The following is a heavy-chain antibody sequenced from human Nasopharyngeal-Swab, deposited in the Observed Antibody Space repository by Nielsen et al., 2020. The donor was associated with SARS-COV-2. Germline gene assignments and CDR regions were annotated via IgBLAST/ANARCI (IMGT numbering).Heavy chain of an antibody. V-gene: IGHV3-21*01. J-gene: IGHJ6*02. CDR3: ARGGLDYDFWSAYFMDV. CDR1: GFTFNNYN. D-gene: IGHD3-3*01. Sequence: GESLKISCAASGFTFNNYNFNWVRQAPGKGLEWVSSISSSSSYIYYADSVKGRFTISRDNAKNSFSLQMNSLRAEDTAVYYCARGGLDYDFWSAYFMDVWGQGTTVTVSS. CDR2: ISSSSSYI.